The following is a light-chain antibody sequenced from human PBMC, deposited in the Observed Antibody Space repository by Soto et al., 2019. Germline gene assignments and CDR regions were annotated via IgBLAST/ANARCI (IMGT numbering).Light chain of an antibody. Sequence: EIVGTQSPGTLSLSPGETATLSCMASQSVSSSYLAWYQQKPGQAPRLLIYGASSKATGIPDRFSGSGAEKDFTLTLSRLEPYELAVYYCQQYGSLPALICGGGPKVELK. CDR3: QQYGSLPALI. CDR1: QSVSSSY. CDR2: GAS. V-gene: IGKV3-20*01. J-gene: IGKJ4*01.